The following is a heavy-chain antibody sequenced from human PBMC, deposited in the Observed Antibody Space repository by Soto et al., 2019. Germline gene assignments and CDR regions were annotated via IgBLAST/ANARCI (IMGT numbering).Heavy chain of an antibody. CDR2: ISSSRSYI. D-gene: IGHD3-22*01. V-gene: IGHV3-21*02. J-gene: IGHJ4*02. CDR3: ARSSDYNYYFDF. Sequence: EVQLVESGGGLVKPGGSLRLSCAASEFTFSTYSMNWVRQAPGKGLEWVSFISSSRSYIYYADSVKGRFTISRDNAKNSLYLRMNSLRAEDTAVYYCARSSDYNYYFDFWGQGTLVTVS. CDR1: EFTFSTYS.